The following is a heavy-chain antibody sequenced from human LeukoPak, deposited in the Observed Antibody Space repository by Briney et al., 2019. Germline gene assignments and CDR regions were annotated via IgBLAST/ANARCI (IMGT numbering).Heavy chain of an antibody. J-gene: IGHJ4*02. CDR3: ARRELGILYYFDY. V-gene: IGHV5-51*01. D-gene: IGHD7-27*01. CDR2: IYPGDSDT. CDR1: GYSFTTYW. Sequence: GESLKISCKGSGYSFTTYWIGWVRQMPGRGLEWMGIIYPGDSDTRYSPSFQGQVTISADKSISTAYLQWSSLKASDTAMYYCARRELGILYYFDYWGQGTLVTVSS.